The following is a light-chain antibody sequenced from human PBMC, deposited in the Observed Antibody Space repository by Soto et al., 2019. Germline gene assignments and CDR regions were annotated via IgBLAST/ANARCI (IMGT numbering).Light chain of an antibody. CDR3: QQDCSSRR. CDR2: GTS. CDR1: QSAGNTY. V-gene: IGKV3-20*01. J-gene: IGKJ1*01. Sequence: EIELTQSAGTLSLSPGERATPSCRASQSAGNTYLAWYQQRTGQAPRLLIYGTSSRATGIPDRFSGSGSGTEFTPTIDREEPEDFAVYYCQQDCSSRRFGQGTKVE.